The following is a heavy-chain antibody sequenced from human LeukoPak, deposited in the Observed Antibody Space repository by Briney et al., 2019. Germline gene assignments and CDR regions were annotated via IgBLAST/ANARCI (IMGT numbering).Heavy chain of an antibody. CDR3: AKDRDRTVTTWALYFDY. CDR2: ISGGGDST. Sequence: GGSLRLSCAASGFTFSSYAMSWVRQAPGKGLEWVSSISGGGDSTFFAESVKGRFTISRDNSKNMLYLQMNSLRAEDTAVYYCAKDRDRTVTTWALYFDYWGQGTLVAVSS. D-gene: IGHD4-17*01. J-gene: IGHJ4*02. V-gene: IGHV3-23*01. CDR1: GFTFSSYA.